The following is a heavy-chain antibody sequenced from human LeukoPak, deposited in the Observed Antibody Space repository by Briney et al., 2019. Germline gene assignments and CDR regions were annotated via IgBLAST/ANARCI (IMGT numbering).Heavy chain of an antibody. D-gene: IGHD4-17*01. Sequence: PGEALKISCKGSGYRFTNYWIGWVRQMPGKGLEWMGIIYPGDSDTRYSPSFQGQVTISVDKSISTAHLQWSSLKASDTAMYYCARHNRTIVTTVSFDIWGQGTTVTVS. J-gene: IGHJ3*02. CDR3: ARHNRTIVTTVSFDI. CDR1: GYRFTNYW. CDR2: IYPGDSDT. V-gene: IGHV5-51*01.